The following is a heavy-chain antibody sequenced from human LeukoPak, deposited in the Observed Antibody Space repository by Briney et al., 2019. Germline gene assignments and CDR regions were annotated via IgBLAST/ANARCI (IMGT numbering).Heavy chain of an antibody. Sequence: PSETLSLTCTVSGGSISSGGYYWSWIRQHPGKGLEWIGYIYYSGSTYYNPSLKSRVTISVDTSKNQFSLKLSSVTAADTAVYYCARLKRYGSGDFDYWGQGTLVTVSS. V-gene: IGHV4-31*03. J-gene: IGHJ4*02. D-gene: IGHD3-10*01. CDR3: ARLKRYGSGDFDY. CDR2: IYYSGST. CDR1: GGSISSGGYY.